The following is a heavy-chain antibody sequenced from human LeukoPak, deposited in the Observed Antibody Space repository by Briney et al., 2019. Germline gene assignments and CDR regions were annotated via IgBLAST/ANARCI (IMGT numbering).Heavy chain of an antibody. Sequence: GGSLRLSCAASGFTFSSYGMHWVRQAPGKGLEWVAVIWYDGSNKYYADSVKGRFTISRDNSKNTLYLQMNSLRAEDTAVYYCARAGIAAAGTGDYWGQGTLVTVSS. V-gene: IGHV3-33*01. CDR3: ARAGIAAAGTGDY. J-gene: IGHJ4*02. D-gene: IGHD6-13*01. CDR2: IWYDGSNK. CDR1: GFTFSSYG.